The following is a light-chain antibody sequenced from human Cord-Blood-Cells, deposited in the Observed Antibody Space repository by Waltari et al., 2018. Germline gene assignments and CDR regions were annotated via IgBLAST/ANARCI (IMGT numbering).Light chain of an antibody. CDR1: SSDVGGYNY. CDR3: SSYTSSSTV. J-gene: IGLJ3*02. V-gene: IGLV2-14*01. CDR2: DVS. Sequence: QSALTQPASVSGSPGQSITISCTGTSSDVGGYNYVSWSQQHPGKAPKLIIYDVSKRPSGVSNRFSGSKSGNTASLTISGLQAEDEADYYCSSYTSSSTVFGGGTKLTVL.